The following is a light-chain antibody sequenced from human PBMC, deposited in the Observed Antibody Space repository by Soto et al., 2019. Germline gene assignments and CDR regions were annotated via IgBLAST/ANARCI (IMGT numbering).Light chain of an antibody. Sequence: PGERATLSCRASQSVTNSFLAWYQQKPGQAPRLLIYGASRRATGIPDRFTGSGSGTDFTLTISRLEPEDFAVYYCQQYVSSPWAFGQGTKVDI. CDR2: GAS. J-gene: IGKJ1*01. CDR1: QSVTNSF. V-gene: IGKV3-20*01. CDR3: QQYVSSPWA.